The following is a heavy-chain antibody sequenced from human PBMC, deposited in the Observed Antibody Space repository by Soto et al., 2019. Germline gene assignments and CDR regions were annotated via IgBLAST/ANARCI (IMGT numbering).Heavy chain of an antibody. CDR3: AKVSTLPITIFGVVEYYFDY. CDR2: ISGSGGST. V-gene: IGHV3-23*01. Sequence: EVQLLESGGGLVQPGGSLRLSCAASGFTFSSYAMSWVRQAPGKGLEWVSAISGSGGSTYYADSVKGRFTISRDNAKNTLYLQMNSLRAEDTAVYYCAKVSTLPITIFGVVEYYFDYWGQGTLVTVSS. D-gene: IGHD3-3*01. CDR1: GFTFSSYA. J-gene: IGHJ4*02.